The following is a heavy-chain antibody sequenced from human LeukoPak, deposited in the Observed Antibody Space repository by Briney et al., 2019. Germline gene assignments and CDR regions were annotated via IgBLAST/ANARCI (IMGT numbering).Heavy chain of an antibody. J-gene: IGHJ6*03. CDR1: GGSLSGYY. V-gene: IGHV4-34*01. CDR2: INHSGST. D-gene: IGHD6-6*01. Sequence: KPSETLSLTCAVYGGSLSGYYWSWLRKPPGKGMEWIGEINHSGSTNYNPSLRSRVTISVDTSKNQFSLKLSSVTAADTAVYYCARFIAARPFYYYYYMDVWGKGTTVTVSS. CDR3: ARFIAARPFYYYYYMDV.